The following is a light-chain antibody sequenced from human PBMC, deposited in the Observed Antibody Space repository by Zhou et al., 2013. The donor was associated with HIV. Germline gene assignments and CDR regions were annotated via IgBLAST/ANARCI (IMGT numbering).Light chain of an antibody. CDR3: QQYNNWPPIT. CDR1: QSISSNY. Sequence: EVVLSQSPGTLSLSPGERTTLSCRASQSISSNYLAWYQQKPGQAPRLLIYGTSTRATGIPARFSGSGSGTDFILTITSLEPEDFAVYYCQQYNNWPPITFGQGTRLEIK. CDR2: GTS. V-gene: IGKV3-20*01. J-gene: IGKJ5*01.